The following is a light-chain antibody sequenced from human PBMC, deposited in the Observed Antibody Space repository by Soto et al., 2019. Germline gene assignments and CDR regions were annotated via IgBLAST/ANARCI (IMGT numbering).Light chain of an antibody. J-gene: IGKJ4*01. Sequence: EIVMTQSPATLSVSPRERATLSCRASQSVSSNLAWYQQKPGQAPRLLIYGASTRATGIPARFSGSGSGTEFTLTISSLQSEDFAVYYCQQYNNGPALTFGGGTKVDIK. V-gene: IGKV3D-15*01. CDR1: QSVSSN. CDR2: GAS. CDR3: QQYNNGPALT.